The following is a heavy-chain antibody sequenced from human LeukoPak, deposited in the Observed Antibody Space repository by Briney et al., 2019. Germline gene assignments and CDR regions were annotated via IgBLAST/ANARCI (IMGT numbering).Heavy chain of an antibody. J-gene: IGHJ4*02. Sequence: SETLSLTCTVSGGSISAYYWSWIRQPPGKGLEWIGSIYYTGVTNYNPSLKSRITMSIDTSKRQFSLKLRSVTAADTAVYYCARATSGLDYWGQGTLVTVSS. CDR3: ARATSGLDY. V-gene: IGHV4-59*01. D-gene: IGHD6-25*01. CDR2: IYYTGVT. CDR1: GGSISAYY.